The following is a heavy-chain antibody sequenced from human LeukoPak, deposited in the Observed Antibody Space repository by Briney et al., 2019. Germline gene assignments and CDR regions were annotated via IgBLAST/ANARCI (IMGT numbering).Heavy chain of an antibody. Sequence: PGGSLRLSCAASGFTFSDYYMSWIRLAPGKGLAWVSYISGGSSYTNYADPVKGRFTISRDSAKNSLYLLMNSLRAEDTAVYYCARVSGRRYPDFWGQGTLVTVSS. V-gene: IGHV3-11*06. CDR3: ARVSGRRYPDF. D-gene: IGHD2-8*01. CDR1: GFTFSDYY. CDR2: ISGGSSYT. J-gene: IGHJ4*02.